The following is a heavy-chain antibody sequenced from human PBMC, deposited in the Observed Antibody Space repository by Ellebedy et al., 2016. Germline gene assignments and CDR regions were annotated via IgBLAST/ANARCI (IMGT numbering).Heavy chain of an antibody. V-gene: IGHV1-3*01. D-gene: IGHD6-13*01. J-gene: IGHJ4*02. CDR3: AREKGGTGTPYYFDY. CDR1: GYTFTTYA. CDR2: IKCGNDNT. Sequence: ASVEVSCKTSGYTFTTYAIHWVRQAPGERLEWMGWIKCGNDNTKYSQKFQDRVTITRDTSATTAYMELSSLRSEDTAVYYCAREKGGTGTPYYFDYWGQGTLVPVSS.